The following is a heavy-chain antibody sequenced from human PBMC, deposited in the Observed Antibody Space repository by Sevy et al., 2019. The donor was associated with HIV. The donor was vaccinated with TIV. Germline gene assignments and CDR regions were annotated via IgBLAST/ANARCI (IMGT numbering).Heavy chain of an antibody. CDR1: GFIFSSYA. Sequence: GGSLRLSCAASGFIFSSYAMSWVRQAPGKGLEWVSGISGNGNSTYYADSVKGRFTISRDNSKNTLYLQMNSLRAEDAAVYYCAKNSRAAVTTGLYYWGQGTLVTVSS. CDR2: ISGNGNST. CDR3: AKNSRAAVTTGLYY. D-gene: IGHD4-17*01. V-gene: IGHV3-23*01. J-gene: IGHJ4*02.